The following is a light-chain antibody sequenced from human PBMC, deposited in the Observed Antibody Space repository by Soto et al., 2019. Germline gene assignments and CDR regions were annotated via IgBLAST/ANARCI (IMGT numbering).Light chain of an antibody. V-gene: IGKV3-15*01. CDR1: QSVSSN. CDR3: QQYNNWPLTWT. CDR2: GAS. J-gene: IGKJ1*01. Sequence: EIVMTQSRATLSVSPRERATLSCRASQSVSSNLAWYQQKPGQAPRLLIYGASTRATGIPARFSGSGSGTEFTLTISSLQSEDFAVYYCQQYNNWPLTWTFGQGTKVDIK.